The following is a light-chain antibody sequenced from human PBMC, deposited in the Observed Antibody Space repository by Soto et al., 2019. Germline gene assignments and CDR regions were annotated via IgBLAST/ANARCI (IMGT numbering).Light chain of an antibody. J-gene: IGLJ2*01. CDR1: SSNIGAGYD. CDR2: GNT. V-gene: IGLV1-40*01. Sequence: QSVLTQPPSVSGAPGQRVTISCTGSSSNIGAGYDVHWYQQLPGTAPKLLIYGNTNLPSGVPDRFSGSRSGTSASLAITGLQAEDEADYYCQSYDSSLSGCVFGGGTKLTV. CDR3: QSYDSSLSGCV.